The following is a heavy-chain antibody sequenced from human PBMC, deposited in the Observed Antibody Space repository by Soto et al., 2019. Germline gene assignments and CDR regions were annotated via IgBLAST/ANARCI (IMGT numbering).Heavy chain of an antibody. CDR3: AILYLNKPYSYYGMDV. CDR2: INPNSGGT. J-gene: IGHJ6*02. CDR1: GYTFTGYY. V-gene: IGHV1-2*02. Sequence: GASVKVSCKASGYTFTGYYMHWVRQAPGQGLEWMGWINPNSGGTNYAQKFQGRVTMTRDTSISTAYMELSRLRSDDTAVYYCAILYLNKPYSYYGMDVWGQGTTVTVSS.